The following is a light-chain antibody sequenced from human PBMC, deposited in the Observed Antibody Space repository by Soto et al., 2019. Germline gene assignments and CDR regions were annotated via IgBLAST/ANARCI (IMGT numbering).Light chain of an antibody. CDR2: SNN. CDR1: SSNIGSST. V-gene: IGLV1-44*01. CDR3: AGWDDSLNGYV. J-gene: IGLJ1*01. Sequence: QPVLTQPPSASGTPGQRVTISCSGSSSNIGSSTVNWYQQLPGTAPKLLMYSNNQRPSGVPDRFSGSRSGTSASLAISGLQSEDEADYYCAGWDDSLNGYVFGTGTKVTVL.